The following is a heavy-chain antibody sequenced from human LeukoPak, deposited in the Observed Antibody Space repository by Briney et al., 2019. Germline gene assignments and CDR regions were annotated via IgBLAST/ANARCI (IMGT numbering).Heavy chain of an antibody. V-gene: IGHV3-30-3*02. CDR3: AKPGGDFFYGMDV. J-gene: IGHJ6*02. CDR1: GFTFSSYA. CDR2: ISYDGSNK. D-gene: IGHD3-3*01. Sequence: GRSLRLSCAASGFTFSSYAMHWVRQAPGKGLEWVAVISYDGSNKYYADSVKGRFTISRDNSKNTLYLQMNSLRAEDTAVYYCAKPGGDFFYGMDVWGQGTTVTVSS.